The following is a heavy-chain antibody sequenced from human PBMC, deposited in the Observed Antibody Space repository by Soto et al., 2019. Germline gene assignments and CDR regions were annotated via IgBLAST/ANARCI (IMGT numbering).Heavy chain of an antibody. CDR3: AREGPGWNCSSTGCYSDAFDI. V-gene: IGHV1-18*01. J-gene: IGHJ3*02. CDR1: GYTFTSYG. Sequence: QVQLVQSGAEVKKPGASVKVSCKASGYTFTSYGISWVRQAPGQGLEWMGWISAYNGNTNYAQKLQGRVTMTTDTSTNTAHMEVRSLRSDDTTVYYCAREGPGWNCSSTGCYSDAFDIWGQRTMFTVSS. D-gene: IGHD2-2*01. CDR2: ISAYNGNT.